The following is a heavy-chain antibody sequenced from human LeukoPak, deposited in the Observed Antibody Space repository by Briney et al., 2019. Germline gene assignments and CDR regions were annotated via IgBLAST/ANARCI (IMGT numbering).Heavy chain of an antibody. CDR2: INHSGST. CDR1: GGSFSGYY. V-gene: IGHV4-34*01. CDR3: AIALYGKVDY. Sequence: SETLSLTCAVYGGSFSGYYWSWICQPPGKGLEWIGEINHSGSTNYNPSLKSRVTISVDTSKNQFSLKLSSVTAADTAVYYCAIALYGKVDYWGQGTLVTVSS. J-gene: IGHJ4*02. D-gene: IGHD2-8*01.